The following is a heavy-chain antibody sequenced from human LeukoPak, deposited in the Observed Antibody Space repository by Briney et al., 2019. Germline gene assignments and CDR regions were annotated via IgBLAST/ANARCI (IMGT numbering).Heavy chain of an antibody. J-gene: IGHJ4*02. Sequence: GGSLRLSCAAAGFTFSSYAMLWVRQAPGKGLEWVAVISYDGSNKYYADSVKGRFTISRDNSKNTLYLQMNSLRAEDTAVYYCARDPSYSGSYYGVDYWGQGTLVTVSS. V-gene: IGHV3-30-3*01. CDR2: ISYDGSNK. D-gene: IGHD1-26*01. CDR1: GFTFSSYA. CDR3: ARDPSYSGSYYGVDY.